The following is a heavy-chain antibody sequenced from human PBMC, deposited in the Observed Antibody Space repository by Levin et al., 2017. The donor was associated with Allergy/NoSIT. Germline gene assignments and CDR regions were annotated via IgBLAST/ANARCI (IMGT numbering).Heavy chain of an antibody. J-gene: IGHJ3*02. D-gene: IGHD3-9*01. CDR1: GFTFSSYA. V-gene: IGHV3-23*01. Sequence: GESLKISCAASGFTFSSYAMSWVRQAPGKGLEWVSAISGSGGSTYYADSVKGRFTISRDNSKNTLYLQMNSLRAEDTAVYYCAKDGWGNYDILTGYYLYGGFDIWGQGTMVTVSS. CDR2: ISGSGGST. CDR3: AKDGWGNYDILTGYYLYGGFDI.